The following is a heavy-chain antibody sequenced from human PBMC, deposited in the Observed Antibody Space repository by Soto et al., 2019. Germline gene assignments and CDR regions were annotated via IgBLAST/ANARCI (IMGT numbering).Heavy chain of an antibody. J-gene: IGHJ6*01. Sequence: QVQLVQSGAEVKKPGSSVKVSCTASGGTFGSYAISWVRQAPGQGLEWMGGIIPIPGTANYAQKFQGRVTIAADESTSTAYMELSSPTSDDTAVYYCARSQGSSTSVYIDYDYYYGMDAWWQGTRVTVTS. CDR1: GGTFGSYA. CDR3: ARSQGSSTSVYIDYDYYYGMDA. D-gene: IGHD2-2*01. CDR2: IIPIPGTA. V-gene: IGHV1-69*01.